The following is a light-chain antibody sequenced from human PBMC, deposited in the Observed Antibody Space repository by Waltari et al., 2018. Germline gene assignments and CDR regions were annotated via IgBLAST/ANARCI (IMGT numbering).Light chain of an antibody. J-gene: IGKJ4*01. CDR2: WAS. CDR3: MQALQTPLT. Sequence: DIVMTQSPDSLAVSLGERVTIDCKSSPSVLYTSNNKNNLAWYQQRPGQPPKLLIYWASTRESGVPDRFSGSGSGTDFTLKISRVEAEDVGVYYCMQALQTPLTFGGGTKVEIK. V-gene: IGKV4-1*01. CDR1: PSVLYTSNNKNN.